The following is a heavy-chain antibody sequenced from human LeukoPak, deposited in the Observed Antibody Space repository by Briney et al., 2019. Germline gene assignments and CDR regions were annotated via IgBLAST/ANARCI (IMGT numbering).Heavy chain of an antibody. D-gene: IGHD5-18*01. V-gene: IGHV4-59*08. CDR2: IYYSGST. CDR3: ARHSAMDTYSFDY. J-gene: IGHJ4*02. CDR1: GGSISSYY. Sequence: SETLSLTCTVSGGSISSYYWSWIRQPPGKGLEWIGYIYYSGSTNYNPSLKSRVTISVDTSKNQFSLKLRSVTAADTAVYYCARHSAMDTYSFDYWAQGTLVTVSS.